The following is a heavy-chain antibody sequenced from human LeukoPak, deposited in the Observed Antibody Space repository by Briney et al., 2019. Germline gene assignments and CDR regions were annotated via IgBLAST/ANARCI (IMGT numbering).Heavy chain of an antibody. D-gene: IGHD3-10*01. CDR2: INHSGST. CDR1: GGSFSGYY. CDR3: ARALWAGRASVGFDI. Sequence: SETLSLTCAVYGGSFSGYYWSWIRQPPGKGLEWIGEINHSGSTNYNPSLKSRVTISVDTSKNQFSLKLSSVTAADTAVYYCARALWAGRASVGFDIWGQGTMVTDSS. V-gene: IGHV4-34*01. J-gene: IGHJ3*02.